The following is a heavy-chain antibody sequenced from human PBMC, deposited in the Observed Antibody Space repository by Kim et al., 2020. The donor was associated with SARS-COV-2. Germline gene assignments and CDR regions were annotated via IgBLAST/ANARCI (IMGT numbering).Heavy chain of an antibody. CDR1: GFTFSSYG. J-gene: IGHJ6*02. CDR2: IWYDGSNK. D-gene: IGHD3-16*01. Sequence: GGSLRLSCAASGFTFSSYGMHWVRQAPGKGLEWVAVIWYDGSNKYYVDTVKGRFTISRDNSKNTLYLQMNSLRAEDTAVYYCAKARFSKRGWGGGMDVWGQGAKVTVSS. CDR3: AKARFSKRGWGGGMDV. V-gene: IGHV3-33*06.